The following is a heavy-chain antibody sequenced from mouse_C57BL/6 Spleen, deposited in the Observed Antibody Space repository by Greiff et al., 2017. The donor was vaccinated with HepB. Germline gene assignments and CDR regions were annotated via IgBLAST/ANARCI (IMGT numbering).Heavy chain of an antibody. Sequence: VQLQQSGAELMKPGASVKLSCKATGYTFTGYWIEWVKQRPGHGLEWIGEILPGSGSTNYNEKFKGKATIPADTSSNTAYMHISSLTTEDSAIYYCARRGLTTVVDGWYLDVWGTGTTVTVSS. CDR1: GYTFTGYW. CDR2: ILPGSGST. V-gene: IGHV1-9*01. J-gene: IGHJ1*03. D-gene: IGHD1-1*01. CDR3: ARRGLTTVVDGWYLDV.